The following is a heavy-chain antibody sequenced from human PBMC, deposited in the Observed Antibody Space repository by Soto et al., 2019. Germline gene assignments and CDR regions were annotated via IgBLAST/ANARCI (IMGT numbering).Heavy chain of an antibody. CDR2: ISGSGGST. Sequence: GGSLRLSCAASGFTFSSYAMSWVRQAPGKGLEWVSAISGSGGSTYYADSVKGRSTISRDNSKNTLYLQMNSLRAEDTAVYYCALVPAAMGFDPWGQGTLVTVSS. V-gene: IGHV3-23*01. J-gene: IGHJ5*02. CDR3: ALVPAAMGFDP. CDR1: GFTFSSYA. D-gene: IGHD2-2*01.